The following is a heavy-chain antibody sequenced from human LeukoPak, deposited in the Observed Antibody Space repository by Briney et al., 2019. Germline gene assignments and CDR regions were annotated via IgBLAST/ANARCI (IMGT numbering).Heavy chain of an antibody. V-gene: IGHV4-30-2*01. Sequence: SETLSLTCAVSGGSISSGGYSWSWIRQPPGTGLEWIGYIYHSGSTYYNPSLKSRVTISVDRSKNQFSLKLSSVTAADTAVYYCARGGSWPEYFQHWGQGTLVTVSS. D-gene: IGHD6-13*01. CDR1: GGSISSGGYS. J-gene: IGHJ1*01. CDR2: IYHSGST. CDR3: ARGGSWPEYFQH.